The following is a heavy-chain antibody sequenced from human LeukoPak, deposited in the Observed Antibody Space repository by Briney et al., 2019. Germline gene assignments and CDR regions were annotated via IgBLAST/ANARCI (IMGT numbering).Heavy chain of an antibody. CDR1: GGSVSSGTYY. Sequence: PSETLSLTCTVSGGSVSSGTYYWSWIRQPPGKGLEWIGYIYYSGSTNYNPSLKSRVTISVDTSNNQFSLKLSSVTAADTAVYYCARDLGPDCSSTRCYALDVWGQGTTVTVSS. D-gene: IGHD2-2*01. CDR2: IYYSGST. J-gene: IGHJ6*02. V-gene: IGHV4-61*01. CDR3: ARDLGPDCSSTRCYALDV.